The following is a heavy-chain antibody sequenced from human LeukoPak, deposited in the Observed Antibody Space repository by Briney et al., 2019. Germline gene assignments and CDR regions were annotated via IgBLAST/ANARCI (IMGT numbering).Heavy chain of an antibody. CDR3: ARVSTAMAAASDP. J-gene: IGHJ5*02. CDR2: IYSGGST. Sequence: GGSLRLSCAASGFTVSSNYMSWVRQAPGKGLEWVPVIYSGGSTYYADSVKGRFTISRDNSKNTLYLQMNSLRAEDTAVYYCARVSTAMAAASDPWGQGTLVTVSS. V-gene: IGHV3-66*01. CDR1: GFTVSSNY. D-gene: IGHD5-18*01.